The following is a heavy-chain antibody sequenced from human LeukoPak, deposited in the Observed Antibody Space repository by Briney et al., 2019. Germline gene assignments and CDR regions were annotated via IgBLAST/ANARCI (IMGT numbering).Heavy chain of an antibody. V-gene: IGHV4-31*03. D-gene: IGHD2-21*01. J-gene: IGHJ4*02. Sequence: SQTLSLTCTVSGGSISSGGYYWSWIRQHPGEGLESIGYIYYSGSTYYTPSLKSRVTISVDTSKNQFSLKLSSVTAADTAVYYCARDRVEAWDYFDYWGQGTLVTVSS. CDR1: GGSISSGGYY. CDR2: IYYSGST. CDR3: ARDRVEAWDYFDY.